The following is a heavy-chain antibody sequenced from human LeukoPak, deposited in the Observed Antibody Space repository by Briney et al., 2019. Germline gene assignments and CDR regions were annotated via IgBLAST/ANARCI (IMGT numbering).Heavy chain of an antibody. CDR3: AKYPSDSGY. CDR2: ISSSSATM. CDR1: GFTFKSYE. D-gene: IGHD1-26*01. V-gene: IGHV3-48*03. Sequence: PGGSLRLSCAASGFTFKSYEMNWFRQAPGKGLERVSYISSSSATMYYANSVKGRFTISRDDAKNSLFLQMNSLRAEDTAIYYCAKYPSDSGYWGQGTLVTVSS. J-gene: IGHJ4*02.